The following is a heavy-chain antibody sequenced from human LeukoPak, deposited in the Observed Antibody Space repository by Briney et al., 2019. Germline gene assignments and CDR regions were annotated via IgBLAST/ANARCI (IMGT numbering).Heavy chain of an antibody. CDR1: GYTFTNYP. Sequence: ASVKVSCTASGYTFTNYPMNWVRQAPGQGLEWMGWIDTNTGKPTYDQGFTGRFVFSLDTPVTTAYLQISSLKGEDTAVYYCARDSYCSAGTCYSRVGYWGQGTLVIVSS. V-gene: IGHV7-4-1*02. J-gene: IGHJ4*02. CDR3: ARDSYCSAGTCYSRVGY. D-gene: IGHD2-15*01. CDR2: IDTNTGKP.